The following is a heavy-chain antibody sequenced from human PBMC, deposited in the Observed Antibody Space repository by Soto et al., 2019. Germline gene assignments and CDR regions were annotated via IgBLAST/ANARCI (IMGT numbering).Heavy chain of an antibody. CDR2: ISYDGSNK. V-gene: IGHV3-30-3*01. CDR3: ARAGIQLWSDY. Sequence: QVQLVESGGGVVQPERSLRLSCAASGFTFSSYAMHWVRQAPGKGLEWVAVISYDGSNKYYADSVKGRFTISRDNSKNTLYLQMNSLRAEDTAVYYCARAGIQLWSDYWGQGTLVTVSS. J-gene: IGHJ4*02. D-gene: IGHD5-18*01. CDR1: GFTFSSYA.